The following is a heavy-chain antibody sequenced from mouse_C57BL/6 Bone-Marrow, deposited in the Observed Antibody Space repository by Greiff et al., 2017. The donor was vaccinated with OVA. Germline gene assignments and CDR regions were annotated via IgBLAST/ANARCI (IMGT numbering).Heavy chain of an antibody. CDR3: VGGGGGYDDCEAMDD. Sequence: EVKLQESGGGLVQPKGSLKLSCAASGFTFTTYAMHWVRQAPGKGLEWVARIRSKSSNYATYYADSVKDRFTISRDDSQSMLYLQMNNMNTEDTAMDYCVGGGGGYDDCEAMDDWGQGTSVTVSS. V-gene: IGHV10-3*01. CDR1: GFTFTTYA. CDR2: IRSKSSNYAT. D-gene: IGHD2-2*01. J-gene: IGHJ4*01.